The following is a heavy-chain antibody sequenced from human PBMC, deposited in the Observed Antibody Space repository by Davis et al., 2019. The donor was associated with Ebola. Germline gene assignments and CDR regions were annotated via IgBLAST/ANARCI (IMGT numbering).Heavy chain of an antibody. CDR3: ARKGKAVAGPYYFDY. CDR2: MNSNSGNT. D-gene: IGHD6-19*01. V-gene: IGHV1-8*03. J-gene: IGHJ4*02. Sequence: ASVNVSCKASGYTFTSYDLNWVRQAPGQGLEWMGWMNSNSGNTGYTQNFQGRVTFTRDTSTGTAYMELRSLRPEDTAVYYCARKGKAVAGPYYFDYWGQGTLVTVFS. CDR1: GYTFTSYD.